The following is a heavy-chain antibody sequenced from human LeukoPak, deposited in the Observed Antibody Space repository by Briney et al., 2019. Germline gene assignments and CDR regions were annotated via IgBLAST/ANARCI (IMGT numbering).Heavy chain of an antibody. J-gene: IGHJ4*02. CDR2: VNSDGTGT. Sequence: AGGSLRVSCAASGLTFANYWMHWVRQAPGKGLVWVSRVNSDGTGTTYADSVKGRFTISRDNAKNTVYLQMNSLRAEDTAVYYCATGLGFYYDYWGQGTLVTVSS. D-gene: IGHD2/OR15-2a*01. CDR3: ATGLGFYYDY. V-gene: IGHV3-74*03. CDR1: GLTFANYW.